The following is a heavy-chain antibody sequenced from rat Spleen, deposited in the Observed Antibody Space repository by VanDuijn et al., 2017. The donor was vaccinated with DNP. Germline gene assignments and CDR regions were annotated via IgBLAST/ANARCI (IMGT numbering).Heavy chain of an antibody. CDR1: GFTFSDYY. Sequence: EVQLVESGGGLAQPGRSLKLSCAASGFTFSDYYMAWVRQAPTKGLEWVAYSSYDGGSTYNGDSVKGRFTISRDNAKSTLFLQMNSLRSEDMATYYCARHVLPLRVWDYWGQGVMVTVSS. CDR3: ARHVLPLRVWDY. J-gene: IGHJ2*01. CDR2: SSYDGGST. D-gene: IGHD4-1*01. V-gene: IGHV5-22*01.